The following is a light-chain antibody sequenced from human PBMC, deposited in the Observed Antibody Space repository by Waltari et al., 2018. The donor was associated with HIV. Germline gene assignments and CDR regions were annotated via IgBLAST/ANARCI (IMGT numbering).Light chain of an antibody. J-gene: IGKJ5*01. CDR1: RDISND. CDR2: GAS. V-gene: IGKV1-27*01. CDR3: QNYDSAPVA. Sequence: DIQMSQALSSPSASVVDRVTITCRASRDISNDLAWYQQKSGEVPKLLIYGASTLRSGVSSRFRGSGSGTEFTLTINGLQPEDVASYYCQNYDSAPVAFGQGTRLEI.